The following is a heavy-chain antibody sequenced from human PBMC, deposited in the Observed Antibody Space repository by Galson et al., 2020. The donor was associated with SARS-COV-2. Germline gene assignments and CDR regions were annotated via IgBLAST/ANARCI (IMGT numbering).Heavy chain of an antibody. CDR1: GYTLTELS. CDR2: FDPEDGET. CDR3: ATAPVVTPRGEYSWFDH. J-gene: IGHJ5*02. Sequence: ASVKVSCKVSGYTLTELSMHWVRQAPGKGLEWMGGFDPEDGETIYAQKFQGRVTMTEDTSTDTAYMELSSLRSEDTAVYYCATAPVVTPRGEYSWFDHWGQGTLVTVSS. V-gene: IGHV1-24*01. D-gene: IGHD3-16*01.